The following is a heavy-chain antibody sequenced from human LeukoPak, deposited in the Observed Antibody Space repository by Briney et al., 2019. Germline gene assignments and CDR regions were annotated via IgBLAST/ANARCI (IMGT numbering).Heavy chain of an antibody. D-gene: IGHD6-19*01. CDR2: IYYSGST. Sequence: SETLSLTCTVSGGSISSYYWSWIRQPPGKGLEWTGYIYYSGSTNYNPSLKSRVTISVDTSKNQFSLKLSSVTAADTAVYYCASPRENIAVAGLGYWGQGTLVTVSS. J-gene: IGHJ4*02. CDR1: GGSISSYY. CDR3: ASPRENIAVAGLGY. V-gene: IGHV4-59*08.